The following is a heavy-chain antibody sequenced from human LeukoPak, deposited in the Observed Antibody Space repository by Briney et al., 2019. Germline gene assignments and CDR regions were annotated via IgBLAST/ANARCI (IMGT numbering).Heavy chain of an antibody. Sequence: GGSLRLSCAASGFTFSSYTMNWVRQAPGKGLEWVSYISTGSGTIYYADSVKGRFTISRDNAKNSLYLQMSSLRAEDTAVYYCASGIAAAGTTFGYWGQGTLVTVSS. D-gene: IGHD6-13*01. J-gene: IGHJ4*02. CDR2: ISTGSGTI. CDR1: GFTFSSYT. CDR3: ASGIAAAGTTFGY. V-gene: IGHV3-48*01.